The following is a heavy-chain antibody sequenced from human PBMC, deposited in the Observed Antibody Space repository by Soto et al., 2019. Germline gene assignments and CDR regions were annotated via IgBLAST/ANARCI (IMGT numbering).Heavy chain of an antibody. J-gene: IGHJ5*01. V-gene: IGHV3-30*18. CDR3: VKDLFMATDVSAIHDS. D-gene: IGHD3-16*01. CDR2: ISYDGSLT. Sequence: GGSLRLSCAASGFTFSNFGMHWVRQAPGKGLQWVGVISYDGSLTHYADSLKGRFTISRDNSKNTLSLQMSSLSPDDTATYYCVKDLFMATDVSAIHDSWGHGT. CDR1: GFTFSNFG.